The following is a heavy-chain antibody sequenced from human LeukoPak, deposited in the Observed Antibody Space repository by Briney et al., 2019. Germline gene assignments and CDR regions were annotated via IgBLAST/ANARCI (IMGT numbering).Heavy chain of an antibody. Sequence: GGSLRLSCAASGFTFRSYDMHWVRQATGKGLEWVSGIGTAGEIYYPGSVKGRFTISRENAKNSLYLQMNSLRAEDTAVYYCARGGKIALAGTRSPQYFQHWGQGTLVTVSS. CDR2: IGTAGEI. CDR1: GFTFRSYD. V-gene: IGHV3-13*01. J-gene: IGHJ1*01. CDR3: ARGGKIALAGTRSPQYFQH. D-gene: IGHD6-19*01.